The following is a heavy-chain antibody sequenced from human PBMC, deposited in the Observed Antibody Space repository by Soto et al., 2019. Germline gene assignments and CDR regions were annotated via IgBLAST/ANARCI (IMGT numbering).Heavy chain of an antibody. V-gene: IGHV3-74*01. J-gene: IGHJ4*02. CDR2: INSDGSST. CDR1: GFTFSTYW. D-gene: IGHD6-6*01. Sequence: EVQLVESGGGLVQPGGSLRLSCAASGFTFSTYWMHWVRQAPGKGLVWVSRINSDGSSTSYADSVKGRFTISRDNAKNTLYLPMNSLRAEDTALYYCAREYSSSRYFDYWGQGTLVTVSS. CDR3: AREYSSSRYFDY.